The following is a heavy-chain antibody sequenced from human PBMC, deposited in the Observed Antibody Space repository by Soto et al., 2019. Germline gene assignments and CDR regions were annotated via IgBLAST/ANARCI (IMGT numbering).Heavy chain of an antibody. D-gene: IGHD4-4*01. CDR2: IYPGDSDT. CDR3: ARIPSSTVTGFDY. J-gene: IGHJ4*02. V-gene: IGHV5-51*01. Sequence: GESLKISCKGSGYSFTSYWIGWVRQMPGKGLEWVGMIYPGDSDTRYSPSFQGQVTISADKSISTAYLQWSSLKASDTAMYYCARIPSSTVTGFDYWGQETLVTVS. CDR1: GYSFTSYW.